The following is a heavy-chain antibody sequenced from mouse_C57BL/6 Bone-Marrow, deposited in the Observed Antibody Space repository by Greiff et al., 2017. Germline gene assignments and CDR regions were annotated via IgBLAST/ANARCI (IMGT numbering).Heavy chain of an antibody. Sequence: VQLQESGAELARPGASVKLSCKASGYTFTSYGISWVKQRTGQGLEWIGEIYPRSGNTYYNEKFKGKATLTADKSSSTAYMELRSLTSEDSAVYFCATPLYYGRRMDYWGQGTSVTVSS. CDR3: ATPLYYGRRMDY. CDR2: IYPRSGNT. J-gene: IGHJ4*01. D-gene: IGHD1-1*01. CDR1: GYTFTSYG. V-gene: IGHV1-81*01.